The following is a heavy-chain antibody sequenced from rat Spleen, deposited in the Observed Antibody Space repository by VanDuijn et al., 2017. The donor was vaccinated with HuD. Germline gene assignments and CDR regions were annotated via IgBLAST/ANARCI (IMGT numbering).Heavy chain of an antibody. Sequence: EVQLVESGGGLVQPGRSLKLSCAASGFTFSNYGMAWVRQAPTKGLEWVTYINTGGGSTYYRDSVKGRFTISRDNAKSTLYLQMDSLRSEDTATYFCARDIYGGYDGTYYYVNWFAYWGQGTLVTVSS. CDR1: GFTFSNYG. D-gene: IGHD1-12*02. J-gene: IGHJ3*01. CDR2: INTGGGST. V-gene: IGHV5S13*01. CDR3: ARDIYGGYDGTYYYVNWFAY.